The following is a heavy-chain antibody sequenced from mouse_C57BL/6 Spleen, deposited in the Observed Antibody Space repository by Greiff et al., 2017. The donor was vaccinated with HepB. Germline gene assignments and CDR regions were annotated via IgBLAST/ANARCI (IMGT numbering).Heavy chain of an antibody. CDR3: ARRETGDWYFDV. CDR1: GYTFTSYW. D-gene: IGHD4-1*01. J-gene: IGHJ1*03. Sequence: QVQLKQPGAELVKPGASVKLSCKASGYTFTSYWMHWVKQRSGQGLEWIGMIHPNSGSTNYNEKFKSKATLTVDKSSSTAYMQLSSLTSEDSAVYYCARRETGDWYFDVWGTGTTVTVSS. CDR2: IHPNSGST. V-gene: IGHV1-64*01.